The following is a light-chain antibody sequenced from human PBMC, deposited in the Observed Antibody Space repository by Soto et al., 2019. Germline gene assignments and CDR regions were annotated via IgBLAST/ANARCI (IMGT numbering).Light chain of an antibody. J-gene: IGLJ1*01. CDR3: SLYTSSSTYV. V-gene: IGLV2-18*01. CDR1: SSDVGSYNR. Sequence: ALAQPPSVSGSPGQSVTISCTGTSSDVGSYNRVSWYQQPPGTAPKLMIYEVSNRPSGVPDRFSGSKSGNTASLTISGLQAEDEADYYCSLYTSSSTYVFGTGTKVTVL. CDR2: EVS.